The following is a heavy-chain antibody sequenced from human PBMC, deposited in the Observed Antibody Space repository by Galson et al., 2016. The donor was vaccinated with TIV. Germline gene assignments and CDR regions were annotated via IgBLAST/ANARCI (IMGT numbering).Heavy chain of an antibody. J-gene: IGHJ5*02. Sequence: EWMGWIRASNGDTNRAQKFQERVTLTRDTSTTTAYMELMRLRFDDTAVYYCARDWDGSVNWFDPWGQGTLVTVSS. D-gene: IGHD1-1*01. CDR2: IRASNGDT. V-gene: IGHV1-18*01. CDR3: ARDWDGSVNWFDP.